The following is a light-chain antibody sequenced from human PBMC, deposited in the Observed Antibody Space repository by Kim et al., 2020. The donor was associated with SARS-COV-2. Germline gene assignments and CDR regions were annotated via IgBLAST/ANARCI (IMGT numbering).Light chain of an antibody. V-gene: IGLV2-11*03. CDR2: DVI. CDR1: SSDVGGYNY. Sequence: GQSVTISCTGTSSDVGGYNYVSWYQQHPGKAPKLMIYDVIKRPSGVPDRFSGSKSGNTASLSISGLQADDEADYYCCSYADTYTWVFGGGTQLTVL. CDR3: CSYADTYTWV. J-gene: IGLJ3*02.